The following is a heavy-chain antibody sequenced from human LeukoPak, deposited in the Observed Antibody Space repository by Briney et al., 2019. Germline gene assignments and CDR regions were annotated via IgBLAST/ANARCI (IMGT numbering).Heavy chain of an antibody. J-gene: IGHJ4*02. CDR1: GFTFSSYA. CDR2: ISGSGGST. Sequence: PGGSLRLSCAASGFTFSSYAMSWVRQAPGKGLEWVSAISGSGGSTYYADSVKGRFTISRDNSKNTLYLQMNSLRAEDTAVYYCARMTYYYDSSGYSHFDYWGQGTLVTVSS. CDR3: ARMTYYYDSSGYSHFDY. V-gene: IGHV3-23*01. D-gene: IGHD3-22*01.